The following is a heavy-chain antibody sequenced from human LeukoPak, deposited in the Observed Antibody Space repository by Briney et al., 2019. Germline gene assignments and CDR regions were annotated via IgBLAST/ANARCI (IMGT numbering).Heavy chain of an antibody. J-gene: IGHJ5*02. Sequence: SETLSLTCAVYGGSFSGYYWSWIRQPPGKGLEWIGYIYYSGSTNYNPSLKSRVTISVDTSKNQFSLKLSSVTAADTAVYYCASSRYYDFWSGQNWFDPWGQGTLVTVSS. CDR1: GGSFSGYY. CDR2: IYYSGST. V-gene: IGHV4-59*01. D-gene: IGHD3-3*01. CDR3: ASSRYYDFWSGQNWFDP.